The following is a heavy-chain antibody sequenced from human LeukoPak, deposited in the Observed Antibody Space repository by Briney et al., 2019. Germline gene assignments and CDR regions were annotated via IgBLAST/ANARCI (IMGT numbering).Heavy chain of an antibody. CDR3: ARLGYYDSSGQTYFDY. J-gene: IGHJ4*02. V-gene: IGHV5-51*01. CDR2: IYPGDSDT. CDR1: GYSFTSYW. D-gene: IGHD3-22*01. Sequence: GESLKISCKGSGYSFTSYWIGWVRQMPGKGLEWMGIIYPGDSDTRYSPSFQGQVTISADRSISTAYLQWSSLKASDTAMYYCARLGYYDSSGQTYFDYWGQGTLVTVSS.